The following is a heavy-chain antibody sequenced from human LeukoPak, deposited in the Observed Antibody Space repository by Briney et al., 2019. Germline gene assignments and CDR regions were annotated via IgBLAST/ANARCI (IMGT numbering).Heavy chain of an antibody. CDR3: THSRAKPDYFGSGTYYYDGHYDS. CDR2: IYWDDDK. Sequence: SGPTLVKPTQTLTLTCTFSGFSFSTSGVDVGWIRQPPGKALEWLALIYWDDDKRYSPSLKSRLTITKDTSKNQVVLTMTNMDPVDTATYYCTHSRAKPDYFGSGTYYYDGHYDSWGQGTLVTVSS. J-gene: IGHJ4*02. V-gene: IGHV2-5*02. CDR1: GFSFSTSGVD. D-gene: IGHD3-10*01.